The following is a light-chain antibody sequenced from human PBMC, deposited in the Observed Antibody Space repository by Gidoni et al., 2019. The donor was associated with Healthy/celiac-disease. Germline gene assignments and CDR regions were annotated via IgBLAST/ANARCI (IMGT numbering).Light chain of an antibody. J-gene: IGKJ1*01. CDR2: GSS. Sequence: EIVFTQSPGTLSLSPGESATLSCRASQSVSSSYFAWYQQKPGQAPRLLIYGSSSRATGITDRFSGSGSGTDFTLTISRLEPEDFAVYYCQQYGSSPKTFGQGTKVEIK. CDR3: QQYGSSPKT. V-gene: IGKV3-20*01. CDR1: QSVSSSY.